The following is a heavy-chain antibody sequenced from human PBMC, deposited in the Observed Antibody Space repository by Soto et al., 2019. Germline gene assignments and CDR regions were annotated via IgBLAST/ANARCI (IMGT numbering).Heavy chain of an antibody. CDR3: ARLRRDYGSGSYYNNRFYYYGMDV. V-gene: IGHV4-34*01. D-gene: IGHD3-10*01. CDR1: GGTFRGYD. CDR2: INHSGST. Sequence: SETQSLTCTVYGGTFRGYDWSWIRQPPGKGLEWIGEINHSGSTNYNPSLKSRVTISVDTSKNQFSLKLSSVTAADTAVYYCARLRRDYGSGSYYNNRFYYYGMDVWGQGTTVTVSS. J-gene: IGHJ6*02.